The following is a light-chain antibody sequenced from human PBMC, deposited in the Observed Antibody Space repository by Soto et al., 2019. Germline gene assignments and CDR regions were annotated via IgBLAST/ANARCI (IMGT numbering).Light chain of an antibody. CDR2: VAS. CDR3: QQYGSSPYT. Sequence: EIVLTQSPGTLSLSPGERATLSCRATQGVTGSYLAWYRQKPGQAPRLLIHVASSRAAGIPDRFSGSGSGTDFTLTISRLEPEDFAVYFCQQYGSSPYTFGQGTRLDIK. V-gene: IGKV3-20*01. J-gene: IGKJ2*01. CDR1: QGVTGSY.